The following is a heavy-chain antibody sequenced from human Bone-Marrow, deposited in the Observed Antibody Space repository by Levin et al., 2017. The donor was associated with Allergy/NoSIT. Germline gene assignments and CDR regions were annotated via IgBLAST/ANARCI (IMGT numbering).Heavy chain of an antibody. V-gene: IGHV1-18*01. D-gene: IGHD2-2*01. CDR3: ARVGCSSTSCYVGNWFDP. CDR1: GYTFNSYA. Sequence: GESLKISCKASGYTFNSYALSWVRQAPGQGLEWLAWINTYNGNTNYAQKVQGRVTLTTDTSTNTAYMELRSLRSDDTAVYYCARVGCSSTSCYVGNWFDPWGQGTLVTVSS. CDR2: INTYNGNT. J-gene: IGHJ5*02.